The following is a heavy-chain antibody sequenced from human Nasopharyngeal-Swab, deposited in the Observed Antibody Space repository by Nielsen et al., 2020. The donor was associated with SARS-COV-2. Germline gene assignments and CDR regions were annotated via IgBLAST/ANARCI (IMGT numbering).Heavy chain of an antibody. D-gene: IGHD6-13*01. CDR2: INEDGSST. CDR3: TSAGSFRHDY. V-gene: IGHV3-74*01. Sequence: GESLKISCAASGFTFSSYWMHWVRQAPGKGLVWVSRINEDGSSTSYADSLKGRFTISRDNAKNTLYLQMNSLSAEDTAVYYCTSAGSFRHDYWGQGTLVTVSS. CDR1: GFTFSSYW. J-gene: IGHJ4*02.